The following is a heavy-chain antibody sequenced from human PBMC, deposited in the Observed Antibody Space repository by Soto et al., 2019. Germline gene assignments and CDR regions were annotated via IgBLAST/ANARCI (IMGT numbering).Heavy chain of an antibody. D-gene: IGHD1-26*01. CDR3: AKSGPPVESGSYYVDY. Sequence: PGESLKISCAASGFTFSSYAMNWVRQAPGKGLEWVSGISGSSGGTYYADSVKGRFTISRDNSKNTLYVQMNSLRAEDTAVYYCAKSGPPVESGSYYVDYWGQGTLVTVSS. J-gene: IGHJ4*02. V-gene: IGHV3-23*01. CDR2: ISGSSGGT. CDR1: GFTFSSYA.